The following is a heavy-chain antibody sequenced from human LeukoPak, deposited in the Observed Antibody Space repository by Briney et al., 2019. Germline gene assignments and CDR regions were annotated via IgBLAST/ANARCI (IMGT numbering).Heavy chain of an antibody. V-gene: IGHV4-34*01. CDR2: INHSGST. CDR3: ARRVYITIFGVVSAAQNWFDP. J-gene: IGHJ5*02. CDR1: GGSISNYY. Sequence: SETLSLTCTVSGGSISNYYWSWIRQPPGKGLEWIGEINHSGSTNYNPSLKSRVTISVDTSKNQFSLKLSSVTAADTAVYYCARRVYITIFGVVSAAQNWFDPWGQGTLVTVSS. D-gene: IGHD3-3*01.